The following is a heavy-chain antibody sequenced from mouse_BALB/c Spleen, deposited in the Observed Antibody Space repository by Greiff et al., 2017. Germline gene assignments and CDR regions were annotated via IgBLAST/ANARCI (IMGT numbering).Heavy chain of an antibody. CDR2: IDPETGGT. Sequence: QVQLKESGAELVRPGASVTLSCKASGYTFTDYEMHWVKQTPVHGLEWIGAIDPETGGTAYNQKFKGKATLTADKSSSTAYMELRSLTSEDSAVYYCTRLDTPYYFDYWGQGTTLTVSS. CDR3: TRLDTPYYFDY. D-gene: IGHD5-1-1*01. V-gene: IGHV1-15*01. CDR1: GYTFTDYE. J-gene: IGHJ2*01.